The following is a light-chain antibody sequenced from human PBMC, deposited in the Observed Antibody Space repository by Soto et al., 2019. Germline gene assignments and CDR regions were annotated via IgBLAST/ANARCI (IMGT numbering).Light chain of an antibody. V-gene: IGLV2-14*01. CDR1: MRGVGAYNL. CDR2: EVR. Sequence: SSLAHPGSWSVSAGHSITVSCSGTMRGVGAYNLVSWYQQHPGTAPKLIIYEVRNRPSGISSRFSGSRSGKTASLNISGIPYEDEGDHHCRQYKARRPLVSGGG. CDR3: RQYKARRPLV. J-gene: IGLJ3*02.